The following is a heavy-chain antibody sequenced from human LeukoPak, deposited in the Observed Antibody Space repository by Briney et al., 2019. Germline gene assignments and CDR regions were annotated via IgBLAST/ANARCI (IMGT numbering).Heavy chain of an antibody. CDR1: GGSFSDYY. CDR3: ATYSTGFDI. J-gene: IGHJ3*02. CDR2: INHRGST. V-gene: IGHV4-34*01. D-gene: IGHD6-19*01. Sequence: SETLSVTCGVYGGSFSDYYWTWIRQPPGKGLEWIGEINHRGSTHYNPSLKSRVTISVDTSKKQFSLKLSSVTAADTAVYYCATYSTGFDIWGQGTVVTVSS.